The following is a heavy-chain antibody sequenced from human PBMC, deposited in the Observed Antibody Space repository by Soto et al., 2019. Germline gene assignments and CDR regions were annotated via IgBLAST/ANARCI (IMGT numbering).Heavy chain of an antibody. CDR2: IYWDDDK. V-gene: IGHV2-5*02. Sequence: QITLNESGPTVVRPTEPLTLTCRFSGFSLTTSGVGVGWIRQSPGKAPEWLALIYWDDDKRYSASLKSRRTITKDTSKHQVVLTVSDLDPTDTATYYCAHRVLRTVFGLVTTTAIYFDFWGQGTPVAVSS. CDR1: GFSLTTSGVG. D-gene: IGHD3-3*01. CDR3: AHRVLRTVFGLVTTTAIYFDF. J-gene: IGHJ4*02.